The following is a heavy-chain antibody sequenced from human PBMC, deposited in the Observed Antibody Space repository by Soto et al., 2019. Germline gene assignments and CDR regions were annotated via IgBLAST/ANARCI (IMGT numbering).Heavy chain of an antibody. V-gene: IGHV4-59*01. J-gene: IGHJ4*02. CDR1: GGSISNYF. D-gene: IGHD3-16*01. CDR2: IYYNGST. Sequence: QVLLQESGPGLVKPSETLSLTCTVSGGSISNYFWGWIRQSPGKGLEWLGFIYYNGSTNYNPSLKSRVTISVDTPKNQFSLKLSSVTAADTAVYYCARDEGEYWGQGTLVTVSS. CDR3: ARDEGEY.